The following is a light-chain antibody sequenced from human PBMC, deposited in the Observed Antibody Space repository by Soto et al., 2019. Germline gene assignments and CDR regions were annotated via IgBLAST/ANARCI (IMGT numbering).Light chain of an antibody. CDR1: QSIRTY. CDR3: QQRSSWWT. J-gene: IGKJ1*01. CDR2: DAS. Sequence: EIVLTQSPATPSLSPGERATLSCRASQSIRTYLAWYQQKPGQAPRLLMYDASTRATDIPARFSGSGSGTDFTLTINSLAPEDFAVYYCQQRSSWWTFGQGTKVDIK. V-gene: IGKV3-11*01.